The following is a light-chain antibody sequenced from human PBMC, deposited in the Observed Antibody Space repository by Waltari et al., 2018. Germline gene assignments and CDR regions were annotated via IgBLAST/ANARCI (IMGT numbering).Light chain of an antibody. V-gene: IGKV2-30*01. J-gene: IGKJ1*01. CDR2: KVS. CDR3: MQGTHRPWT. CDR1: LSLVSSDGNTY. Sequence: DVVMTQSPLSLPVTLGQPASISCRSSLSLVSSDGNTYFNWFQHRPGQSPRRLLYKVSNRDSGVPDRFSGSGSGTDFTLRISRVEAEDVGVYYCMQGTHRPWTFGPGTKVEIK.